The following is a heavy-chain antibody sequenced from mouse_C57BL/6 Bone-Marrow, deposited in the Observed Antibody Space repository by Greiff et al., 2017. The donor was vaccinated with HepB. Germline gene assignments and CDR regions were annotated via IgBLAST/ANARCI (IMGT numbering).Heavy chain of an antibody. CDR3: ARDGYYEGGFAY. CDR2: ISYSGST. V-gene: IGHV3-1*01. CDR1: GYSITSGYD. Sequence: EVKLQESGPGMVKPSQSLSLTCTVTGYSITSGYDWHWIRHFPGNKLEWMGYISYSGSTNYNPSLKSRISITHDTSKNHFFLKLNSVTTEDTATYYCARDGYYEGGFAYWGQGTLVTVSA. D-gene: IGHD2-3*01. J-gene: IGHJ3*01.